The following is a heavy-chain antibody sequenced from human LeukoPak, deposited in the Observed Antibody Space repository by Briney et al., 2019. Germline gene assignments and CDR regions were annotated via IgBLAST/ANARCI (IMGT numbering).Heavy chain of an antibody. J-gene: IGHJ4*02. CDR2: ISGSGGST. D-gene: IGHD2-2*01. CDR3: AKTVPDSIVVVPAAILGAEFDY. Sequence: AGGSLRLSCAASGFTFSSYAMSWVRQAPGKGLEWASAISGSGGSTYYADSVEGRFTISRDNSKNTLYLQMNSLRAEDTAVYYCAKTVPDSIVVVPAAILGAEFDYWGQGTLVTVSS. V-gene: IGHV3-23*01. CDR1: GFTFSSYA.